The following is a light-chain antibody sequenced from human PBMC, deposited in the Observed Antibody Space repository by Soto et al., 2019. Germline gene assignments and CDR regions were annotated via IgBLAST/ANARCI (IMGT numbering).Light chain of an antibody. CDR1: SSNIGSNT. CDR3: AAWDASLNDPI. CDR2: SNN. J-gene: IGLJ2*01. V-gene: IGLV1-44*01. Sequence: QSVLTQPPSASGTPGQRVTISCSGSSSNIGSNTVNWYQQLPGKTPKLLIYSNNQQPSGVPDRFSGSKYGTSASLAISGLQYEDEDDYYCAAWDASLNDPIFGGGTKLTVL.